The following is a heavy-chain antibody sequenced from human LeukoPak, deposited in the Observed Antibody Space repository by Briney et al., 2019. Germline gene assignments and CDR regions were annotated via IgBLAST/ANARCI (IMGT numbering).Heavy chain of an antibody. CDR1: GGSISSYY. Sequence: SETLSPTCTVSGGSISSYYWSWIRQPPGKGLEWIGYIYYSGSTNYNPSLKSRVTISVDTSKNQFSLKLSSVTAADTAVYYCARHRTAMVTTPYYYGMDVWGQGTTVTVSS. CDR3: ARHRTAMVTTPYYYGMDV. CDR2: IYYSGST. J-gene: IGHJ6*02. V-gene: IGHV4-59*08. D-gene: IGHD5-18*01.